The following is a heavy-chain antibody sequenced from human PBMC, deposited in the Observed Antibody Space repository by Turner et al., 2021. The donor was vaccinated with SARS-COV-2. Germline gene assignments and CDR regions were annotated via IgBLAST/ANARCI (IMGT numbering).Heavy chain of an antibody. J-gene: IGHJ4*02. CDR3: ARDYGDYYFDY. CDR2: IYSGGST. Sequence: EVQLVESGGGLIQPGGSLRLSCAASGFPVSSNYMSWVRQAPGKGLEWVSVIYSGGSTFYADSVKGRFTISRDNSRNTLYLQMNSLRAEDTAVYYCARDYGDYYFDYWGQGTLVTVSS. CDR1: GFPVSSNY. D-gene: IGHD4-17*01. V-gene: IGHV3-53*01.